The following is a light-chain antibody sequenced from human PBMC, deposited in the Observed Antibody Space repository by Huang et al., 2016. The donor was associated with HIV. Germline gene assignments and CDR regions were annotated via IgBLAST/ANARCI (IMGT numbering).Light chain of an antibody. Sequence: DIQMTQSPSSVSASVGDRVTITCRASQGISNYLAWYQQKPGKAPKLRIYTASSVHVGVPSRFSDSGSGTDFALTISNLQPEDFATYYCQQVNSFPLTFGGETKVDIK. CDR3: QQVNSFPLT. J-gene: IGKJ4*01. CDR1: QGISNY. CDR2: TAS. V-gene: IGKV1-12*01.